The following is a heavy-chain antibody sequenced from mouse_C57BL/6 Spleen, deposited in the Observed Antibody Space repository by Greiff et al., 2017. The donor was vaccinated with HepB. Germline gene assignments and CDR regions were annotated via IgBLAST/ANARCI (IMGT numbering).Heavy chain of an antibody. CDR3: ARRLHYYGSSYVDY. Sequence: QVQLQQSGAELVRPGTSVKVSCKASGYAFTNYLIEWVKQRPGQGLEWIGVINPGSGGTNYNEKFKGKATLTADKSSSTAYMQLSSLTSEDSAVYFCARRLHYYGSSYVDYWGQGTTLTVSS. J-gene: IGHJ2*01. D-gene: IGHD1-1*01. CDR1: GYAFTNYL. CDR2: INPGSGGT. V-gene: IGHV1-54*01.